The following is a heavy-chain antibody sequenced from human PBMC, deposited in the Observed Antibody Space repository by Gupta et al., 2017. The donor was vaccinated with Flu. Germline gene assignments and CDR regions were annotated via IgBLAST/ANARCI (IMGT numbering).Heavy chain of an antibody. D-gene: IGHD4-17*01. CDR3: ARVNHGTVTTTYYFDY. Sequence: EVQLVESGGGLVQPGGSLSLSCAASGFTFSSSDMNWVRQAPGKGLEWVSYISSSGSTIYYADSVKGRFTISRDNAKNSLYLQMNSLRAEDTAVYYCARVNHGTVTTTYYFDYWGQGTLVTVSS. CDR1: GFTFSSSD. CDR2: ISSSGSTI. J-gene: IGHJ4*02. V-gene: IGHV3-48*03.